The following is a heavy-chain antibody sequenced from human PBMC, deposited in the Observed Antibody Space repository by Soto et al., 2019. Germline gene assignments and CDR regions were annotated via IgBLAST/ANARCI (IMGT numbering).Heavy chain of an antibody. V-gene: IGHV1-18*04. CDR3: SRDRYIDYCDSSGYYLGY. J-gene: IGHJ4*02. CDR2: ISAYNGNT. Sequence: QVQLVQSGAEVKKPGASVKVSCKASGYTFTSYGISWVRQAPGQGLEWMGWISAYNGNTNYAQKLQGRVTMTTDTSKSTAYMELRRLRSDDTAVYYCSRDRYIDYCDSSGYYLGYWGQGALVTVSS. CDR1: GYTFTSYG. D-gene: IGHD3-22*01.